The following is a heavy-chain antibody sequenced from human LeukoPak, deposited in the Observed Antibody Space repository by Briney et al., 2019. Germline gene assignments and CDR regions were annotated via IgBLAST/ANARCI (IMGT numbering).Heavy chain of an antibody. D-gene: IGHD6-19*01. J-gene: IGHJ4*02. CDR3: TKARRYTSDLDY. Sequence: GGSLRLSCAASGFTFSSYAMSWVRQAPGKGLEWVSAISGSGGSTYYADSVKGRFTISRDNSKNTLYLQMNSLRAEDTAVYYCTKARRYTSDLDYWGQGTLVTVSS. V-gene: IGHV3-23*01. CDR2: ISGSGGST. CDR1: GFTFSSYA.